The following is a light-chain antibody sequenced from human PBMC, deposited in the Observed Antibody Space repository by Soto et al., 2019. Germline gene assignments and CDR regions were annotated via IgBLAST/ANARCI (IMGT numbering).Light chain of an antibody. CDR1: QSVRSC. Sequence: DILVTLSPSTVSASMGNRVTITCRASQSVRSCFAWYQQKPGSAPKILIYDASTSESGVPSRFSGSGSGTEFTPTIISLQDGDFATDYCQHYNTNSCTFGQGTKVDIK. V-gene: IGKV1-5*01. J-gene: IGKJ1*01. CDR3: QHYNTNSCT. CDR2: DAS.